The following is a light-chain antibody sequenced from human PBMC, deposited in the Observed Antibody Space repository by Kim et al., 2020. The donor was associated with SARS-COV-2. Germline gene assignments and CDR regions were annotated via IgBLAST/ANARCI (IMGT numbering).Light chain of an antibody. CDR1: SSNIGNNY. CDR2: DNN. Sequence: QRVTISYSGSSSNIGNNYVSWYQHLPGTAPKLLIYDNNKRPSGIPDRFSGSKSGTSATLGITGLQTGDEADYYCGTWDNSLSAGYVFGTGTKVTVL. J-gene: IGLJ1*01. V-gene: IGLV1-51*01. CDR3: GTWDNSLSAGYV.